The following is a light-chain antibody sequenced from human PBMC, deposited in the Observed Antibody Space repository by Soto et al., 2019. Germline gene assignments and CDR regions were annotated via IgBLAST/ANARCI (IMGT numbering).Light chain of an antibody. CDR3: QQYYSTPLT. Sequence: DIVLTQSPDSLAVSLGERATINCQSSQSILNSSNNKERLAWYQQKPGQPPNLLIYWASTRESGVPDRFSGSGSGTDFTLTISSLQAEDVAVYYCQQYYSTPLTFGQGTRLEIK. CDR1: QSILNSSNNKER. J-gene: IGKJ5*01. CDR2: WAS. V-gene: IGKV4-1*01.